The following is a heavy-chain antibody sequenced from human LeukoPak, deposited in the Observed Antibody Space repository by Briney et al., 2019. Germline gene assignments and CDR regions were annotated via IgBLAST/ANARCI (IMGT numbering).Heavy chain of an antibody. CDR3: ARGPLYCSNGVCYPSLYSMDV. J-gene: IGHJ6*02. CDR1: GGSISSYY. CDR2: IYYSGST. D-gene: IGHD2-8*01. Sequence: KPSETLSLTCTVSGGSISSYYWSWIRQPPGKGLEWIGYIYYSGSTNYNPSLKSRVTISVDTSKNQFFLKLSSVTAADTAVYYCARGPLYCSNGVCYPSLYSMDVWGQGTTVTVSS. V-gene: IGHV4-59*01.